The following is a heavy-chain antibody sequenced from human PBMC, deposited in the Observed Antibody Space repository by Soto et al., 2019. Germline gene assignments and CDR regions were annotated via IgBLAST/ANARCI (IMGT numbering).Heavy chain of an antibody. Sequence: EVHLVESGGGLVKPGGSLRLSCAVSGFTFSSCTMNWVRQAPGKGLEWVSSISPSTSHIYYADSVKGRFTISRDNAKNSLFLQNNSLRAEDTAVYYCSGCSGGACHQDYGMDVWGQGTTVTVSS. D-gene: IGHD2-15*01. CDR3: SGCSGGACHQDYGMDV. CDR2: ISPSTSHI. V-gene: IGHV3-21*01. J-gene: IGHJ6*02. CDR1: GFTFSSCT.